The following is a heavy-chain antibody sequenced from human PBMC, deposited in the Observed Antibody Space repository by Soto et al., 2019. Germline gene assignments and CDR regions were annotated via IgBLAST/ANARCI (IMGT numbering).Heavy chain of an antibody. CDR1: GFPFTNYW. CDR3: ACWGHIVPVAPSDFDR. CDR2: ISPDGGDV. Sequence: QVVESGGGLVPPGGSLRLSCAASGFPFTNYWMNWVRQTPGKGLMWVSRISPDGGDVGYAYSVEGRFTVSRDNAKNTLYLQMHSLRAEDTAMYYCACWGHIVPVAPSDFDRWGQGTLVTVSS. D-gene: IGHD2-8*02. V-gene: IGHV3-74*01. J-gene: IGHJ4*02.